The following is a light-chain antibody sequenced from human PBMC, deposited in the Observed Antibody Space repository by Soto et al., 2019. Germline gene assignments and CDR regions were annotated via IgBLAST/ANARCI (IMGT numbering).Light chain of an antibody. CDR3: HQYNNWPKT. CDR2: EAS. J-gene: IGKJ5*01. V-gene: IGKV3-15*01. Sequence: EVVVTQSPATLSVSPGERATLSCGASQSVSSNLAWYQQKPGQAPRLLIYEASTRATGISARFSGSGSGTEFTLTISSLQSEDFAVYYCHQYNNWPKTFGQGTRLEI. CDR1: QSVSSN.